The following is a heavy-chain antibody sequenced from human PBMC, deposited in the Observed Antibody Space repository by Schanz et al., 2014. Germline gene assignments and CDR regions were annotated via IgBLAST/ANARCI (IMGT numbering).Heavy chain of an antibody. Sequence: QVQLQESGPGLVKPSETLSLTCTVSGDSISSSYWSWIRQPPGKGLEWIGHIYYSGSTNYNPSLTDRVTMSVDTSKKQFSLNLSSVTAADTAVYYCARGRVVPAAPEFDYWGQGILVTVSS. CDR2: IYYSGST. CDR3: ARGRVVPAAPEFDY. D-gene: IGHD2-2*01. CDR1: GDSISSSY. J-gene: IGHJ4*02. V-gene: IGHV4-59*01.